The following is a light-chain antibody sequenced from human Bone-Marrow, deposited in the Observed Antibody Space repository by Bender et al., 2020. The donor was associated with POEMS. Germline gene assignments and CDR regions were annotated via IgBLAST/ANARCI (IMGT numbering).Light chain of an antibody. V-gene: IGLV1-44*01. Sequence: QSVLTQQPSASGTPGQRVSISCSGSSSNIGGNPVHWYQQLPGTAPRLLIYSNNQRPSGVPDRFSGSKSDTSASLAISGLQSEDEADFYCCSYADNSVWVFGGGTKLTVL. CDR2: SNN. CDR1: SSNIGGNP. CDR3: CSYADNSVWV. J-gene: IGLJ3*02.